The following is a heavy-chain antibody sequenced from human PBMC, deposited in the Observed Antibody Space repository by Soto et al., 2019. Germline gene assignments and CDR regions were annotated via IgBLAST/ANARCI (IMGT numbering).Heavy chain of an antibody. D-gene: IGHD3-16*01. CDR2: ISGDGSDT. CDR1: GFTFSDYW. CDR3: TRGRVPFGGHDDVAA. Sequence: EVQVVESGGGLVQPGGSLRLSCAASGFTFSDYWMHWVHQVPGKGRLCVSRISGDGSDTNYAVPAEGRFTISRDNAKNTVYLPMDSLRAEDTAIYYCTRGRVPFGGHDDVAAWGQGTLVTVSS. J-gene: IGHJ5*02. V-gene: IGHV3-74*01.